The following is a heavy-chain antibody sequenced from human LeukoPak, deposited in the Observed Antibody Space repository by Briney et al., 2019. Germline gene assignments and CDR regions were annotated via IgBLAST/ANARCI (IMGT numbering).Heavy chain of an antibody. CDR2: IYTSGST. CDR1: GGSISSYY. CDR3: ARDGYDFWSAYYYYYMDV. Sequence: SETLSLTCTVSGGSISSYYWSWIRQPAGKGLEWIGRIYTSGSTNYNPSLKSRVTMSVDTSKNQFSLKLSSVTAADTAVYYCARDGYDFWSAYYYYYMDVWGKGTTVTVSS. J-gene: IGHJ6*03. V-gene: IGHV4-4*07. D-gene: IGHD3-3*01.